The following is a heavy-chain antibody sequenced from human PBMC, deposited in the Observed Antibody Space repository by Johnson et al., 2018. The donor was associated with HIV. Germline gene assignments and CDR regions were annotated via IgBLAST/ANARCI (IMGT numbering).Heavy chain of an antibody. CDR3: AKDYSPAAYSSSFGALDI. V-gene: IGHV3-30*04. J-gene: IGHJ3*02. D-gene: IGHD6-6*01. CDR1: GFTFSSYP. CDR2: LSYDGSNK. Sequence: QVLLVESGGGLVQPGRSLRLSCAASGFTFSSYPLHWVRQAPGKGLEWVAVLSYDGSNKYYADSVKGRFTISRDNSKNTLYLQMNSLRAEDTAVYYCAKDYSPAAYSSSFGALDIWGQGTMVTVSS.